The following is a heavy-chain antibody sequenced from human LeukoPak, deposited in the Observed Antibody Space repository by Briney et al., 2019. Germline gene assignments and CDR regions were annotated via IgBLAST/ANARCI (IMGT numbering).Heavy chain of an antibody. CDR3: ARGVAISSSGWYDTFDY. J-gene: IGHJ4*02. D-gene: IGHD6-19*01. CDR1: GFTFSNYA. V-gene: IGHV3-64*02. CDR2: ISTNGDRP. Sequence: PAGSLRLSCAASGFTFSNYARYWVRQAPGKGLEFVSVISTNGDRPYYADSVKGRFTISRDNSKNTLYLQMGSLRADDMAVYYCARGVAISSSGWYDTFDYWGQGALVTVSS.